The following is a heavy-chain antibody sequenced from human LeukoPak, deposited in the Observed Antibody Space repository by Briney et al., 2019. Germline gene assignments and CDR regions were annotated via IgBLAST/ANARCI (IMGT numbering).Heavy chain of an antibody. CDR1: GVSISGYY. CDR3: AIRGAVGGGGRIYGMDV. V-gene: IGHV4-59*08. CDR2: SYYSGST. D-gene: IGHD6-19*01. J-gene: IGHJ6*02. Sequence: PSETLSLTCTVSGVSISGYYWSWLRQPPGKGLEWIGYSYYSGSTNYNPSLKSRVTISVDASKNQFSLKLSSVTAADTAVYYCAIRGAVGGGGRIYGMDVWGQGTTVTVSS.